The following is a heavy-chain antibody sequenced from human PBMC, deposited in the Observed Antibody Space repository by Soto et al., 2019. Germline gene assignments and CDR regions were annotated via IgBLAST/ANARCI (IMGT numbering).Heavy chain of an antibody. D-gene: IGHD6-19*01. CDR2: LSWNSGTI. CDR1: GFTFDDYA. Sequence: EVQLVESGGGLVQPGKSLRLSCAASGFTFDDYAMHWVRQVPGKGLEWVSGLSWNSGTIDYADSVKGRFTISRDNAKNSLHLQMNSLKPEDTAFYYSAKAESSGWYYSLDYWGQGTLVTVSS. V-gene: IGHV3-9*01. CDR3: AKAESSGWYYSLDY. J-gene: IGHJ4*02.